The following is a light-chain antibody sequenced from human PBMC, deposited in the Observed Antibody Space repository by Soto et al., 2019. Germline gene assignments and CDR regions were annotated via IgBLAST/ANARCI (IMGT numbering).Light chain of an antibody. CDR2: GAS. V-gene: IGKV3-15*01. CDR3: QQYTNWPPWT. CDR1: QSVSSN. J-gene: IGKJ1*01. Sequence: EIVMTQSPATLSVSPGERATLSCRASQSVSSNLAWYQQKPGQAPRLLIYGASTRATGIPARFSGSGSGTEFTLTLSSLQSEYFAVYYCQQYTNWPPWTFCQGTKVEIK.